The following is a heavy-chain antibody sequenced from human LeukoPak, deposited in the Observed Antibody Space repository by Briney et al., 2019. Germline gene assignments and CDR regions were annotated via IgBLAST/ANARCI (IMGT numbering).Heavy chain of an antibody. CDR2: ISSSGSTI. CDR1: GFTFSDYY. CDR3: ASGRYFDYIDY. J-gene: IGHJ4*02. Sequence: GGSLRLSCAASGFTFSDYYMSWIRQAPGKGLEWVSYISSSGSTIYYADSVKGGFTISRDNAKNSLYLQMNSLRAEDTAVYYCASGRYFDYIDYWGQGTLVTVSS. D-gene: IGHD3-9*01. V-gene: IGHV3-11*01.